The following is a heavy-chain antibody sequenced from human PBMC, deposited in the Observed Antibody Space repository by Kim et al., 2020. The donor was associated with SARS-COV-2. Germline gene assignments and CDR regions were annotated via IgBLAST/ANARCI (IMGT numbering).Heavy chain of an antibody. V-gene: IGHV2-70*11. J-gene: IGHJ6*04. CDR3: ARTQSGVKGHLAV. CDR1: GFSLSTRGMC. D-gene: IGHD3-10*01. Sequence: SGPTLVNPTQTLTLTCTFSGFSLSTRGMCISWIRQSPGKAPEWLTGIDWDNGEYYNPPLKTRLSISKDTSKDQVVLTVTNMDPADTGTYYCARTQSGVKGHLAVGGGGPTVIVSS. CDR2: IDWDNGE.